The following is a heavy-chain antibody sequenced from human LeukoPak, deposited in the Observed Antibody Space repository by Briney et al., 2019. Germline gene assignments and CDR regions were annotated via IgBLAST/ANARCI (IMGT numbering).Heavy chain of an antibody. Sequence: PSETLSLTCSVSGGSISNYFWTWIRQPPGKGLEWIGSIYYSGSTYYNPSLKSRVTISVDTSKNQFSLKLSSVTAADTAVYYCARLEAYWGQGTLVTVSS. CDR3: ARLEAY. J-gene: IGHJ4*02. D-gene: IGHD1-1*01. CDR2: IYYSGST. CDR1: GGSISNYF. V-gene: IGHV4-59*05.